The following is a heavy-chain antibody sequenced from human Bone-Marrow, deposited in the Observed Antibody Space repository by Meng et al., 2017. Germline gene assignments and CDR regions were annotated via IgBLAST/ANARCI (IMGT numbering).Heavy chain of an antibody. CDR2: IYYSGST. J-gene: IGHJ5*02. D-gene: IGHD1-1*01. Sequence: QPPQWGAGLVTPSGTLSLIFIVSGGSIRSRRYYGGWIRQPPGKGLEWIGTIYYSGSTYYNTSLNSRVTISVDTSKNQFSLKLNSVTAADTALYYCATSNALPALNWFDPWGRGTLVTVS. CDR1: GGSIRSRRYY. CDR3: ATSNALPALNWFDP. V-gene: IGHV4-39*07.